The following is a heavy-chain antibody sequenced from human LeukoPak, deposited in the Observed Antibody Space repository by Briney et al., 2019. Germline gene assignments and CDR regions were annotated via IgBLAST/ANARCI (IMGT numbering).Heavy chain of an antibody. D-gene: IGHD2-2*01. CDR2: ISSSSSYI. J-gene: IGHJ3*02. V-gene: IGHV3-21*01. CDR1: GFTFSNYW. Sequence: GGSLRLSCAASGFTFSNYWMHWVRQAPGKGLEWVSSISSSSSYIYYADSVKGRFTISRDNAKNSLYLQMNSLRAEDTAVYYCTRTGGVVPTEDAFDIWGQGTMVTVSS. CDR3: TRTGGVVPTEDAFDI.